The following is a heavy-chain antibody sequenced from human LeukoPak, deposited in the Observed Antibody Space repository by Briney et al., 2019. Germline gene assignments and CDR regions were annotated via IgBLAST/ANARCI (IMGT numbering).Heavy chain of an antibody. CDR2: INPNSGGT. V-gene: IGHV1-2*02. CDR1: GYTFTGYY. D-gene: IGHD3-10*01. Sequence: ASVKVSCKASGYTFTGYYMHWVRQAPGQGLEWMGWINPNSGGTNYAQKFQGRVTMTRDTSISTAYMELSRLRSDDTAVYYCARDRITMVRGGVSSSKNWFDPWGQGTLVTVSS. CDR3: ARDRITMVRGGVSSSKNWFDP. J-gene: IGHJ5*02.